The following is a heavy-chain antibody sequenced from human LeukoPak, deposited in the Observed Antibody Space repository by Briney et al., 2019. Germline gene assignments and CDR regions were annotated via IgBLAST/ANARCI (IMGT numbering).Heavy chain of an antibody. CDR1: GYSFTSYW. V-gene: IGHV5-51*01. CDR2: IYPVDSDT. D-gene: IGHD3-9*01. Sequence: GESLKISSKGSGYSFTSYWIGWVRQMPGKGLEWMGIIYPVDSDTRYSPSFQGQVTISADKSISTAYLQWSSLKPSDTAMYYCARQDWLLSHASPFDYWGQGTLVTVSS. CDR3: ARQDWLLSHASPFDY. J-gene: IGHJ4*02.